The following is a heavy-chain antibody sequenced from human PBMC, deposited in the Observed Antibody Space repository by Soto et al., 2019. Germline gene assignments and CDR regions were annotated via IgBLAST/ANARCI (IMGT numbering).Heavy chain of an antibody. J-gene: IGHJ1*01. CDR1: GDAFASNC. D-gene: IGHD3-22*01. CDR2: IIPIFGTA. Sequence: PVKVTCKASGDAFASNCSSWVRQAPGQGLEWMGGIIPIFGTANYAQKFQGRVTITADESTSTAYMELSSLRSEDTAVYYCAREYYYDSSGYPHWGQGTLVTVSS. CDR3: AREYYYDSSGYPH. V-gene: IGHV1-69*01.